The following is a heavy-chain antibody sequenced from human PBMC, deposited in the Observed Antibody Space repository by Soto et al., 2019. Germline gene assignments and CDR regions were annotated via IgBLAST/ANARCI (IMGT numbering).Heavy chain of an antibody. D-gene: IGHD3-10*01. CDR2: IRSKANSYAT. Sequence: EVQLVESGGGLVQPGGSLKLSCAASGFTFSGSAMHWVRQASGKGLEWVGRIRSKANSYATAYAASVKGRFTISRDDSKNMAYLQMNSLKTEDTAVYYCTRLLWFGELSSYMDVWGKGTTVTVSS. V-gene: IGHV3-73*01. CDR3: TRLLWFGELSSYMDV. CDR1: GFTFSGSA. J-gene: IGHJ6*03.